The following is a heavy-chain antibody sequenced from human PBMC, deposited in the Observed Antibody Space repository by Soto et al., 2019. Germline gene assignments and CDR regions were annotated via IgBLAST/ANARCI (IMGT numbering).Heavy chain of an antibody. CDR1: GFTFSSYD. V-gene: IGHV3-13*01. Sequence: GGSLRLSCAASGFTFSSYDLHWVRQGSGKGLEWVSAIGYAGDTYYASSVKGRFTISRENAKNSLSLQMNSLRAGDTAVYYCAREGTGSDAFDIWGQGKVVTVSS. J-gene: IGHJ3*02. D-gene: IGHD2-8*02. CDR3: AREGTGSDAFDI. CDR2: IGYAGDT.